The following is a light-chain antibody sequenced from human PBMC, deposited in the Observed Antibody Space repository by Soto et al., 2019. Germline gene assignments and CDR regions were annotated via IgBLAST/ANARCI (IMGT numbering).Light chain of an antibody. J-gene: IGKJ1*01. V-gene: IGKV3-20*01. CDR3: QQYGTSRT. Sequence: EIVLTQSPGTLSLSPGERATLSCRASQRVSRTYLAWYQQKPGQAPRLLIYGAFNRANGIPDRFRGSGSGTDFSLTITRLEPEDFAVYYCQQYGTSRTFGQGTKVEFK. CDR2: GAF. CDR1: QRVSRTY.